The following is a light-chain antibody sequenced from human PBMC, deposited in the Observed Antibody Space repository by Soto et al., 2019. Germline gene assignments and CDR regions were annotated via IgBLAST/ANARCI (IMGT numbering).Light chain of an antibody. Sequence: PSASETPGQTVSISCSGSNSNIASNTVNWYQHLPGTAPKLLIYYNNQRPSGVPDRFSGSKSGTSASLAISGLQSEDESDYYCAAWDDTLKRYVFGTGTKVTVL. V-gene: IGLV1-44*01. J-gene: IGLJ1*01. CDR2: YNN. CDR3: AAWDDTLKRYV. CDR1: NSNIASNT.